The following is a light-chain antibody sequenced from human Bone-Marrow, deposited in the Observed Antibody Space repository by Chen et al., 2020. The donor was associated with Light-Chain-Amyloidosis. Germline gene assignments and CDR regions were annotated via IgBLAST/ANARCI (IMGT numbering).Light chain of an antibody. Sequence: EIVLTQSPGTLSSSPGERATLSCRASQSVNNYLAWYQQKPGQAPKLLIYDAYNRAAGIPDRFSGSGSGTDFTLTISSLEPEDFAVYYCQQRASWPGTFGPGTKVDIK. V-gene: IGKV3-11*01. CDR3: QQRASWPGT. CDR1: QSVNNY. CDR2: DAY. J-gene: IGKJ3*01.